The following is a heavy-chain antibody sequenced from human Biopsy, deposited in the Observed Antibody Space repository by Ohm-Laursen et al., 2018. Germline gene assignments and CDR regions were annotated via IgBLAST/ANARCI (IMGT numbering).Heavy chain of an antibody. D-gene: IGHD4-23*01. V-gene: IGHV4-31*01. Sequence: TLSLTCTVPGGSVSSGGFYWSWIRPHPRKGLEWLRYIYYSGTTYYNPSLKSLVTISVDTSKNQFSLKLNSVTAADTAVYYCARRPYGGTRYWYFDLWGRGTLVTVSS. CDR2: IYYSGTT. CDR1: GGSVSSGGFY. J-gene: IGHJ2*01. CDR3: ARRPYGGTRYWYFDL.